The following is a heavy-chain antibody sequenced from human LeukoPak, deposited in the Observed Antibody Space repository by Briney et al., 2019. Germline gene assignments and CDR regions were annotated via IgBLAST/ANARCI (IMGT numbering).Heavy chain of an antibody. D-gene: IGHD5-24*01. CDR2: IHDSGST. Sequence: PETLSLTCTVSGGSISNYYWSWIRQSPEKGLEWIGYIHDSGSTNYNPSLKSRVTISVDTSKNQFSLKLSSVTAADTAVYYCARLDAAAGRYLQFFYWGQGTLVTVSS. CDR3: ARLDAAAGRYLQFFY. V-gene: IGHV4-59*08. J-gene: IGHJ4*02. CDR1: GGSISNYY.